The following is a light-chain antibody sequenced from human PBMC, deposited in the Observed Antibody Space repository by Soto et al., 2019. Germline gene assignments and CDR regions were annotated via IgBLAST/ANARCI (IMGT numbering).Light chain of an antibody. CDR1: QSLLYSNGYNY. V-gene: IGKV2-28*01. CDR2: LGS. Sequence: DIVLTQSPLSLPVTPGEPASISCRSSQSLLYSNGYNYLDWYLQKPGQSPQLLIYLGSNRASGVPDRFSGSGSGTDFTLKISRVEAEDVGVYYCMQALDGRTYGQGTKVDIK. J-gene: IGKJ1*01. CDR3: MQALDGRT.